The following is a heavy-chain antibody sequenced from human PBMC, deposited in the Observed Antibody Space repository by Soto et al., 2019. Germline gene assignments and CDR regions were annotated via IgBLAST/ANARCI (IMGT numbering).Heavy chain of an antibody. D-gene: IGHD4-4*01. CDR2: IDVNT. CDR3: ARESMSYDYSNLRY. Sequence: QFQLVQSGAEVKHPGASVKVSCKGSGYTFTSYGISSVRQAPGQGLEWMGWIDVNTNYAQKFQGRVTMTTDTSTSTAYLELRSLRSDDTAVYYCARESMSYDYSNLRYWGQGTQVTVSS. J-gene: IGHJ4*02. CDR1: GYTFTSYG. V-gene: IGHV1-18*04.